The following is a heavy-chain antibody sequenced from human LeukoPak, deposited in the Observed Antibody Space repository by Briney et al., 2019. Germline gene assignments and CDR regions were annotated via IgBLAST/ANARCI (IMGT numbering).Heavy chain of an antibody. Sequence: PGGSLRLSCAAFGFTVSSNYMSWVRQAPGKGLEWVSVIYSGGSTYYADSVKGRFTISRDNSKNTLYLQINSLRAEDTAVYYCASVTTIDAFDIWGQGTMVTVSS. J-gene: IGHJ3*02. CDR2: IYSGGST. CDR1: GFTVSSNY. V-gene: IGHV3-66*01. D-gene: IGHD5-12*01. CDR3: ASVTTIDAFDI.